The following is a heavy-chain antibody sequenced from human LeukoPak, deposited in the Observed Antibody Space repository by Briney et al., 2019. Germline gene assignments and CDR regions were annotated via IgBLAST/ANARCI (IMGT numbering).Heavy chain of an antibody. V-gene: IGHV3-30*04. CDR1: GFTFSSYA. CDR3: ARSLMGEGFDY. Sequence: GGSLRLSCAASGFTFSSYAMHWVRQAPGKGLEWVAVISYDGSNKYYADSVKGRFTISRDNSKNTLYLQMNSLRAEDTAVYYCARSLMGEGFDYWGQGTLVTGSS. J-gene: IGHJ4*02. CDR2: ISYDGSNK. D-gene: IGHD3-10*01.